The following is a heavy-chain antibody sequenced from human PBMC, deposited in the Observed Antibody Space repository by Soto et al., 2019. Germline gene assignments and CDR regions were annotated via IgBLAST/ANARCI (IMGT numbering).Heavy chain of an antibody. V-gene: IGHV3-9*01. Sequence: GGSLILSCAASGCSFDDYAMRWVRQTPGKGLEWVSGISWNSGTVGYADSVKGRFTISRDNAKNSLYLQMNSLRAEDTALYYCAKSTGGTANGMGVWGQGTTVTVSS. J-gene: IGHJ6*02. CDR1: GCSFDDYA. CDR3: AKSTGGTANGMGV. D-gene: IGHD2-8*02. CDR2: ISWNSGTV.